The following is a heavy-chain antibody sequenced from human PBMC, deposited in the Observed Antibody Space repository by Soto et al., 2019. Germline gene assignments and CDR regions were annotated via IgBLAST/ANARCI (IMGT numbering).Heavy chain of an antibody. V-gene: IGHV3-33*01. CDR2: IWYDGSNK. CDR3: ARDLEAVAGSSFDY. Sequence: LRLSCAASGFTFSSYGMHWVRQAPGKGPEWVAVIWYDGSNKYYADPVKGRFTISRDNSKNTLYLQMNSLRAEDTAVYYCARDLEAVAGSSFDYWGQGTLVTVSS. CDR1: GFTFSSYG. D-gene: IGHD6-19*01. J-gene: IGHJ4*02.